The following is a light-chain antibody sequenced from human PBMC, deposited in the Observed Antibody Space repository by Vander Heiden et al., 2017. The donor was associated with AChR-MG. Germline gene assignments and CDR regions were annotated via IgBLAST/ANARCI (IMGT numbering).Light chain of an antibody. CDR3: GTWDSSLSAVV. Sequence: QSVLTQPPSVSAAPGQRVAISCSGSTSNIANNYVSWYQYLPGAATRRVMDDDSRRPAETPDRFYGYKSGTTATLGITGLQTADEADDYCGTWDSSLSAVVFGGGTRLTVL. V-gene: IGLV1-51*01. CDR2: DDS. J-gene: IGLJ2*01. CDR1: TSNIANNY.